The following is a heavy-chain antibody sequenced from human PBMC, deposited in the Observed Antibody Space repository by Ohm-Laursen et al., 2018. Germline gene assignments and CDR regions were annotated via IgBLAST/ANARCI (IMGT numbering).Heavy chain of an antibody. Sequence: TQTLTLTCTFSGFSFSTSGVGVGWIRQSPGKALDWLALAFWGNDKRYNPSLESRLTITKDTSKNQVVLAMSNVDPVDTATYYCAHTTPDYHRNKLDAFDIWGQGTMVTVSS. CDR2: AFWGNDK. CDR1: GFSFSTSGVG. D-gene: IGHD4-11*01. CDR3: AHTTPDYHRNKLDAFDI. V-gene: IGHV2-5*02. J-gene: IGHJ3*02.